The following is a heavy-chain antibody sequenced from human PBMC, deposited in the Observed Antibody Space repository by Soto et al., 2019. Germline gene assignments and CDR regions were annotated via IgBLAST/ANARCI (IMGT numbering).Heavy chain of an antibody. D-gene: IGHD2-15*01. V-gene: IGHV3-30-3*01. CDR2: ISYDGSNK. J-gene: IGHJ4*02. Sequence: SLRLSCAASGFTFSSYAMHWVRQAPGKGLEWVAVISYDGSNKYYADSVKGRFTISRDNSKNTLSLQMNSLTAEDTAVYFCAKRRGAGGHFDYWGQGALVTVSS. CDR3: AKRRGAGGHFDY. CDR1: GFTFSSYA.